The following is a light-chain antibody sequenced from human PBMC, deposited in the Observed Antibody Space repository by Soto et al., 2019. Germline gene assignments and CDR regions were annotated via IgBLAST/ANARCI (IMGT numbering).Light chain of an antibody. Sequence: EIVMTHSPATLSVSPGERVTLSCRASQSVSSNLAWYQQKPGQAPRLLIYGASTRATGIPARFSGSGSGTELTLTISSMQSEDFAVYYCQQYNNWPRTFGQGTKVDIK. CDR3: QQYNNWPRT. J-gene: IGKJ1*01. CDR1: QSVSSN. CDR2: GAS. V-gene: IGKV3-15*01.